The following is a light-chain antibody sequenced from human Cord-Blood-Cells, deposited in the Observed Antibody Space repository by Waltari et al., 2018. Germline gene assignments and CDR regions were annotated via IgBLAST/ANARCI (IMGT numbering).Light chain of an antibody. CDR1: SSDVGGYTY. J-gene: IGLJ1*01. CDR2: DVS. Sequence: QSALTQPASVSGSPGQSITISFTGTSSDVGGYTYVSWYQQHPGKAPTIMIYDVSNRPSVVANRFSGPKSGNTASLTISGLHAEYEAYYYFSSYTSSSTHVFGTGTKVTVL. V-gene: IGLV2-14*03. CDR3: SSYTSSSTHV.